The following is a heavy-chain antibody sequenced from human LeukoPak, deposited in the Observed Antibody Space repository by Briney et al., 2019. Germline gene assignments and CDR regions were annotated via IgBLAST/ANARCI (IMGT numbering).Heavy chain of an antibody. J-gene: IGHJ6*03. Sequence: GGSLRLSCAASGFTFSSYAMHWVRQAPGKGLEWVAVISYDGSNKYYADSVKGRFTISRDNSKNTLYLQMNSLRAEDTAVYYCARGSSGALYYYYYYYMDVWGKGTTVTISS. CDR2: ISYDGSNK. CDR1: GFTFSSYA. D-gene: IGHD3-22*01. CDR3: ARGSSGALYYYYYYYMDV. V-gene: IGHV3-30*14.